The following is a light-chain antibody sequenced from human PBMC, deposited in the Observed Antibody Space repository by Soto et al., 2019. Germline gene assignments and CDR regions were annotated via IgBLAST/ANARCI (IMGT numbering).Light chain of an antibody. CDR2: VNSDGSH. CDR1: SGHSSYA. Sequence: QLVLTQSPSASASLGASVKLTCTLSSGHSSYAIAWHQQQPEKGTRYLMKVNSDGSHSKWDGIPDRFSGSSSGAERYLTIASLQSDDEADYYCQTWGTAIRVFGGGTKVTVL. V-gene: IGLV4-69*01. J-gene: IGLJ3*02. CDR3: QTWGTAIRV.